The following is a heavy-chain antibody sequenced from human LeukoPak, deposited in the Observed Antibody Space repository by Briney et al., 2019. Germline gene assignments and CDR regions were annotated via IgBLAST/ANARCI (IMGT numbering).Heavy chain of an antibody. V-gene: IGHV3-69-1*01. Sequence: GGSLRLSCVASGFTVSSNYMSWVRQAPGKGLEWVSYISSSSTIYYADSVKGRFTISRDNAKNSLYLQMNSLRAEDTAVYYCAREGGFWSGYYTPSYFDYWGQGTPVTVSS. CDR2: ISSSSTI. D-gene: IGHD3-3*01. CDR1: GFTVSSNY. CDR3: AREGGFWSGYYTPSYFDY. J-gene: IGHJ4*02.